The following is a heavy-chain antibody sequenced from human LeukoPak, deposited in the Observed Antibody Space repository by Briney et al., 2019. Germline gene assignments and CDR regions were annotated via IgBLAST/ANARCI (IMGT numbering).Heavy chain of an antibody. CDR1: GFTFSSYS. Sequence: PGGSLRLSCAASGFTFSSYSMNWVRQAPGKGLEWVSSISSSSSSYIYYADSVKGRFTISRDNAKNSLYLQMNSLRAEDTAVYYCARDSPYCSSTSCYLDYWGQGTLVTVSS. CDR3: ARDSPYCSSTSCYLDY. CDR2: ISSSSSSYI. V-gene: IGHV3-21*01. J-gene: IGHJ4*02. D-gene: IGHD2-2*01.